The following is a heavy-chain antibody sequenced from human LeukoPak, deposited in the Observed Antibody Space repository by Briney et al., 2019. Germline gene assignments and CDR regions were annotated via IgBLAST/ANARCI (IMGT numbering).Heavy chain of an antibody. CDR2: INPSGGST. D-gene: IGHD3-10*01. V-gene: IGHV1-46*01. Sequence: ASVKVSCKASGGTFSSYYMHWVRQAPGQGLEWMGIINPSGGSTSYAQKFQGRVTMTRDMSTSTVYMELSSLRSEDTAVYYCARDHYYGSGNYYYYYMDVWGKGTTVTVSS. CDR3: ARDHYYGSGNYYYYYMDV. CDR1: GGTFSSYY. J-gene: IGHJ6*03.